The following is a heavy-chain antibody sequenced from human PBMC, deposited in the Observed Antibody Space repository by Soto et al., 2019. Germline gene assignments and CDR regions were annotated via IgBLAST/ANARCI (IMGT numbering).Heavy chain of an antibody. CDR2: ISSNGGST. CDR3: ARVGWEYWYFDL. V-gene: IGHV3-64*01. D-gene: IGHD1-26*01. Sequence: EVQLVESGGGLVQPGGSLRLSCAASGFTFSSYAMHWVRQAPGKGLEYVSAISSNGGSTYYANSVKGRFTISRDNSKNTLYLQMGSLRAEDMAVYYCARVGWEYWYFDLWGRGTLVTVSS. CDR1: GFTFSSYA. J-gene: IGHJ2*01.